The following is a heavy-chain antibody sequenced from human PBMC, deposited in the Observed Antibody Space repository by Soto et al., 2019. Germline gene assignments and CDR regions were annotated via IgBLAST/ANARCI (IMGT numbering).Heavy chain of an antibody. CDR3: ARGLAYCGGDCYSEGPYYYYYGMDV. J-gene: IGHJ6*02. Sequence: SETLSLTCTVSGGSISSGGYYWSWIRQHPGKGLEWIGYIYYSWSTYYNPSLKSRVTISVDTSKNQFSLKLSSVTAADTAVYYCARGLAYCGGDCYSEGPYYYYYGMDVWGQGTTVTVSS. V-gene: IGHV4-31*03. CDR2: IYYSWST. D-gene: IGHD2-21*02. CDR1: GGSISSGGYY.